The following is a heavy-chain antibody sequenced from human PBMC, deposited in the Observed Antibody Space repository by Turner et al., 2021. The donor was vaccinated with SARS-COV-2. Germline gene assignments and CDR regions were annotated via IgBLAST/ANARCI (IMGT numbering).Heavy chain of an antibody. J-gene: IGHJ2*01. CDR2: IWYDGSNK. CDR1: GFTFSSYG. CDR3: ARGAAGEWYFDL. V-gene: IGHV3-33*01. Sequence: QVQLVESGGGVVQPGRSLRPSCAASGFTFSSYGMYWFRQAPGKGLEWVAVIWYDGSNKYYADSVKGRFTISRDNSKNTLYLQMNSLRAEDTAVYYCARGAAGEWYFDLWGRGTLVTVSS. D-gene: IGHD1-26*01.